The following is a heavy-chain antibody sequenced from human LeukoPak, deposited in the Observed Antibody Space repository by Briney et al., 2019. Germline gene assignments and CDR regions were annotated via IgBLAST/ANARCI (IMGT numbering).Heavy chain of an antibody. CDR1: GGSISSSSYY. D-gene: IGHD2-2*01. CDR3: ARIPQIPGYCSSTSCYYYYYGMDV. J-gene: IGHJ6*02. CDR2: IYYSGST. V-gene: IGHV4-39*01. Sequence: SETLSLTCTVSGGSISSSSYYWGWIRQPPGKGLEWIGSIYYSGSTYYNPSLKSRVTISVDTSKNQFSLKLSSVTAADTAVYYCARIPQIPGYCSSTSCYYYYYGMDVWGQGTTVTVSS.